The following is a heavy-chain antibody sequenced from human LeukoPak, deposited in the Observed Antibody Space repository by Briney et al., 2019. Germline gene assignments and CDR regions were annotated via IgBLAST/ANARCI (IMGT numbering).Heavy chain of an antibody. CDR2: IYHSGST. CDR1: GYSISSGYY. V-gene: IGHV4-38-2*02. D-gene: IGHD3-22*01. CDR3: ARDTNSYDSSGYYFWSFDP. J-gene: IGHJ5*02. Sequence: SETLSLTCTVSGYSISSGYYWGWIRQPPGKGLEWIGSIYHSGSTYYNPSLKSRVTISVDTSKNQFSLKLSSVTSADTAVYYCARDTNSYDSSGYYFWSFDPWGQGTLVTVSS.